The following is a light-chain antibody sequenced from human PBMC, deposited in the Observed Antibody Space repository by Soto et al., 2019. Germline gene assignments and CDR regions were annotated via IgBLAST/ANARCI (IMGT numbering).Light chain of an antibody. J-gene: IGKJ1*01. CDR3: QQYNSYWT. CDR2: DAS. Sequence: DIQMTQSPSTRSACVGDRVTITCRASQSISSWLAWYQQKPGKAPKLLICDASSLESGVPSRFSGSGSGTEFTLTISSLQPDDFATYYCQQYNSYWTFGQGTKV. CDR1: QSISSW. V-gene: IGKV1-5*01.